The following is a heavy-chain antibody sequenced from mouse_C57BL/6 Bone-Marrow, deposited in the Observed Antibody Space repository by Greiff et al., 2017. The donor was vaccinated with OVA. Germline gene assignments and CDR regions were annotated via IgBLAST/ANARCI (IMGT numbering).Heavy chain of an antibody. CDR2: IYPRSGNT. Sequence: VKLQQSGAELARPGASVKLSCKASGYTFTSYGISWVKQRTGQGLEWIGEIYPRSGNTYYNEKFKGKATLTADKSSSTAYMQLSSLTTEDSAIYYCARYGRSPYYYAMDYWGQGTSVTVSS. CDR3: ARYGRSPYYYAMDY. V-gene: IGHV1-81*01. CDR1: GYTFTSYG. D-gene: IGHD1-1*01. J-gene: IGHJ4*01.